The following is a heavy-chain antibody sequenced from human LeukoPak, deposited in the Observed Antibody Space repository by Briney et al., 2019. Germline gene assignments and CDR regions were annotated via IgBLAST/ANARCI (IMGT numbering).Heavy chain of an antibody. CDR3: ARGRGYGGNYLSSFDI. J-gene: IGHJ3*02. CDR1: GDSIGSYF. CDR2: NSGST. V-gene: IGHV4-59*08. Sequence: YPSETLSLTCTVSGDSIGSYFWSWIRQPPGKGLEWIGYNSGSTNYNPSLKSRVTILLDRSKNQFSLKLSSVTAADTAIYYCARGRGYGGNYLSSFDIWGQGTMVTVSS. D-gene: IGHD1-26*01.